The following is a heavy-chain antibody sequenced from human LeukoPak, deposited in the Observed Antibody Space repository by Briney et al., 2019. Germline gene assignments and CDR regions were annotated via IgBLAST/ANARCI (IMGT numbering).Heavy chain of an antibody. J-gene: IGHJ4*02. Sequence: PSETLSLTCAVYGGSFSGYYWSWIRQPPGKGLEWIGEINHSGSTNYNPSLKSRVTMSVDTSKNQFSLKLSSVTAADTAMYYCARHALHFDNSKYYFDYWGQGTLVTVSS. CDR1: GGSFSGYY. CDR3: ARHALHFDNSKYYFDY. CDR2: INHSGST. V-gene: IGHV4-34*01. D-gene: IGHD3-22*01.